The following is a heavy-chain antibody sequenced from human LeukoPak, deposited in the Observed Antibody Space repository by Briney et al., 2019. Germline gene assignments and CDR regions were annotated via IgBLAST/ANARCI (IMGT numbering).Heavy chain of an antibody. V-gene: IGHV3-48*01. CDR2: ISSSSSTI. J-gene: IGHJ4*02. D-gene: IGHD6-13*01. CDR1: GFTFSSYS. CDR3: ARDRIAAAVLGYNY. Sequence: PGGSLRLSCAASGFTFSSYSMNWVRQAPGKGLEWVSYISSSSSTIYYADSVKGRFTISRDNAKNSLYLQMNSLRAEDTAVYYCARDRIAAAVLGYNYWGQGTLVTVSS.